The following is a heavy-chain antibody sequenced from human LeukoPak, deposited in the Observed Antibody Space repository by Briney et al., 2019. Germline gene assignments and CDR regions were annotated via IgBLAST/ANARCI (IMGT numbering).Heavy chain of an antibody. CDR3: ARWSGSVTARNYYYYMDV. J-gene: IGHJ6*03. D-gene: IGHD6-6*01. V-gene: IGHV4-61*09. CDR1: GGSISSNNYY. Sequence: SETLSLTCTVSGGSISSNNYYWSWIRQPAGKGLEWIGHIYSTGNTTYNPSLKSRVTISVDTSKNQFSLKLNSVTAADTAVYYCARWSGSVTARNYYYYMDVWGEGTTVTVSS. CDR2: IYSTGNT.